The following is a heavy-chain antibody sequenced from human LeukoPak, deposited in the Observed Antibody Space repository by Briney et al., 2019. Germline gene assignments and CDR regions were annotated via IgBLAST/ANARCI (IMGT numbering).Heavy chain of an antibody. D-gene: IGHD3-3*01. Sequence: PVRSPRLSRADSLFTSSIPVLHTVPHALRTGLEWVGDISDNGSNKYSADSAKGRFTISRDNSKNTLYLQMNILRAEDTAVYFCSKGGLRFVEWLPSFYWGQGTPVTVSS. CDR3: SKGGLRFVEWLPSFY. CDR1: LFTSSIPVL. J-gene: IGHJ4*02. V-gene: IGHV3-30*18. CDR2: ISDNGSNK.